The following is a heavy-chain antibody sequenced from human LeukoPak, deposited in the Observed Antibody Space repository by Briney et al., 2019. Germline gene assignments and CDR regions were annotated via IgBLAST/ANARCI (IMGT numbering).Heavy chain of an antibody. Sequence: GGSLRLSCAASGFTFSTYWMSWVRQAPGKGLEWVANIEQDGSEKYYVDSVKGRFIISRDNAKNSLYLQMNSLRAEGTAMYYCARDSAGNDYWGQGTLVTVSS. CDR2: IEQDGSEK. CDR1: GFTFSTYW. CDR3: ARDSAGNDY. D-gene: IGHD6-13*01. J-gene: IGHJ4*02. V-gene: IGHV3-7*01.